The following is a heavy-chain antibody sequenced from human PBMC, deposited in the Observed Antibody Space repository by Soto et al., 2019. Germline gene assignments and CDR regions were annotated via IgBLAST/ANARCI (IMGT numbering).Heavy chain of an antibody. Sequence: ASVKVSCKASGYTFTSYYINWVRQSTGQGLEWMGWMNPNSGNTGYAQKFQGRVTMTRNTSIGTAYMELSSLRSEDTAVYYCATRYYDILTGHDAFDIWGQGTMVTVSS. V-gene: IGHV1-8*01. CDR2: MNPNSGNT. CDR1: GYTFTSYY. J-gene: IGHJ3*02. CDR3: ATRYYDILTGHDAFDI. D-gene: IGHD3-9*01.